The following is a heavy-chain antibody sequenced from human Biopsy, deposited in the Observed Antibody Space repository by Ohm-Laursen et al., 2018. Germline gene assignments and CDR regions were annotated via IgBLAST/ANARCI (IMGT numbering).Heavy chain of an antibody. Sequence: SLRLSCSASGFTFSNYWMSWVRQAPGKGLEWVANIKQDGTEKYYADSVKGRFAISRDNAKNSLYLQMNSLRDDDTAVYYCASSGSGSFMKVWGQGATVTVSS. CDR2: IKQDGTEK. V-gene: IGHV3-7*01. D-gene: IGHD3-10*01. CDR3: ASSGSGSFMKV. CDR1: GFTFSNYW. J-gene: IGHJ6*02.